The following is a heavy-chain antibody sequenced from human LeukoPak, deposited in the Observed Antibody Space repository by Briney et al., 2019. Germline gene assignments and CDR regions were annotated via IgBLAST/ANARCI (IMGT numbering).Heavy chain of an antibody. J-gene: IGHJ4*02. V-gene: IGHV3-30*03. Sequence: GGSLRLSCAASGFTFSSYGMHWVRQAPGKGLEWVAVISYDGSNKYYADSVKGRFTISRDNSKNPLYLQMNSLRAEDTAVYYCASGSIAAPTLDYWGQGTLVTVSS. CDR3: ASGSIAAPTLDY. CDR1: GFTFSSYG. D-gene: IGHD6-6*01. CDR2: ISYDGSNK.